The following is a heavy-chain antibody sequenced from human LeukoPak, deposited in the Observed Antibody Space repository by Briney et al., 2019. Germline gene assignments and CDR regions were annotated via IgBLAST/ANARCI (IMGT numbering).Heavy chain of an antibody. CDR2: ISSSSSYI. CDR3: AKDRGYQLPPGVITPLDY. CDR1: GSTFSSYS. Sequence: SGGSLRLSCAASGSTFSSYSMNWVRQAPGKGLEWVSSISSSSSYIYYADSVKGRFTISRDNSKNTLYLQMNSLRAEDTAVYYCAKDRGYQLPPGVITPLDYWGQGTLVTVSS. J-gene: IGHJ4*02. D-gene: IGHD3-10*01. V-gene: IGHV3-21*04.